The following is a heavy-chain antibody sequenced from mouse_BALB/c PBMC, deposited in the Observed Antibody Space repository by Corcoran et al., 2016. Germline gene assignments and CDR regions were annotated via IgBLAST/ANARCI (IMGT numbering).Heavy chain of an antibody. CDR1: GYTFSSYW. D-gene: IGHD1-1*01. Sequence: QVQLQQSGAELMKPGASVTISCKATGYTFSSYWIEWVKQRPGHGLEWIGEILPGSGSTNYNEKFKGKATPTADTSSKTAYMQRSSLTTEDSAVYYCARSHGSSRAWFAYGGQGTVVTVSA. J-gene: IGHJ3*01. CDR2: ILPGSGST. V-gene: IGHV1-9*01. CDR3: ARSHGSSRAWFAY.